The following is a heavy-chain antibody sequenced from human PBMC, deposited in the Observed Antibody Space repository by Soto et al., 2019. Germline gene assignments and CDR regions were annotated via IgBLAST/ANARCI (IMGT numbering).Heavy chain of an antibody. V-gene: IGHV3-7*01. J-gene: IGHJ3*02. Sequence: GGSLRLSCAASGFTFSSYWMTWVRQAPGKGLEFLATIKPDGSDKYYVDSVRGRFTISRDNAKNSLSLQMNSLRAEDTALYYCATDLNWSGISGQGTMVTVSS. D-gene: IGHD3-3*01. CDR1: GFTFSSYW. CDR2: IKPDGSDK. CDR3: ATDLNWSGI.